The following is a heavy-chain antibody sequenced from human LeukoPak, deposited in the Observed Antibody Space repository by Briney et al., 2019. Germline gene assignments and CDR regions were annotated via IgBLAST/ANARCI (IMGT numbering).Heavy chain of an antibody. Sequence: SETLSLTCTVSGGSISSSSYYWGWIRQPPGKGLEWIGSIYYSGSTYYNPSLKSRVTISVDTSKNQFSLKLSSVTAADTAVYYCARGGGSGWYYFDYWGQGTLVTVSS. CDR1: GGSISSSSYY. D-gene: IGHD6-19*01. V-gene: IGHV4-39*07. CDR2: IYYSGST. CDR3: ARGGGSGWYYFDY. J-gene: IGHJ4*02.